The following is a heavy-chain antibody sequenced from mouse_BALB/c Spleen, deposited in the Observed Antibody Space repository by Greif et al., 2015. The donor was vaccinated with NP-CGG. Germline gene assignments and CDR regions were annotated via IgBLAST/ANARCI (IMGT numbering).Heavy chain of an antibody. CDR3: TRHYRYDGWYFDV. D-gene: IGHD2-14*01. CDR2: IRLKSNNYAT. Sequence: EVKLVESGGGLVQPGGSMKLSCVASGFTFSNYWMNWVRQSPEKGLEWVAEIRLKSNNYATHYAESVKGRFTISRDDSKSSVYLQMNNLRAEDTGIYYCTRHYRYDGWYFDVWGAGTTVTVSS. J-gene: IGHJ1*01. V-gene: IGHV6-6*02. CDR1: GFTFSNYW.